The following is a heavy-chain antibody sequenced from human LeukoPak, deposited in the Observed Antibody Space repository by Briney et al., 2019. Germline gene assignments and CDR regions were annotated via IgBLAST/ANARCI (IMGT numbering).Heavy chain of an antibody. CDR1: GYSFTGYY. Sequence: ASVKVSCKTSGYSFTGYYMHWVRQAPGQGLEWMGWINPNSGDTNYAQNFQGRVTMTRDTSISTVYMELSRLRSDDTAVYYCAKAPLGPYDYVWGSYQGYFDYWGQGTLVTVSS. J-gene: IGHJ4*02. D-gene: IGHD3-16*02. V-gene: IGHV1-2*02. CDR2: INPNSGDT. CDR3: AKAPLGPYDYVWGSYQGYFDY.